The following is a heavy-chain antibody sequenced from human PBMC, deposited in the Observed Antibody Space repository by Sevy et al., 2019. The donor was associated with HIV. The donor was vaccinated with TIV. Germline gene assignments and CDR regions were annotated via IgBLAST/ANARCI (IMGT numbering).Heavy chain of an antibody. J-gene: IGHJ4*02. CDR2: INTNTGNP. CDR3: ASPFLYSNAPEAEY. D-gene: IGHD5-18*01. Sequence: ASVKVSCKASGYNIKNYAINWVRQAPGQGLEWMGWINTNTGNPTYAQAFKGRFVFSLDTSVSTAYLQITSLEAEDTAIYCCASPFLYSNAPEAEYWGQGTLVTVSS. V-gene: IGHV7-4-1*02. CDR1: GYNIKNYA.